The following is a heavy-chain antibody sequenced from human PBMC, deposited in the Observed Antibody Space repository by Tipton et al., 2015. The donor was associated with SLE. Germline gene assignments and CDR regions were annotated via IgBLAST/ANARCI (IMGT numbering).Heavy chain of an antibody. Sequence: TLSLTCAVYGGSFSGYYWSWIRQPPGKGLEWIGEINHSGSTNYNPSLKSRVTISVDTSKNQFSLKLSSVTAADTAVYYCARDPRRGQVSYYDFWSGYSLFDYCVQGTLVTVAS. J-gene: IGHJ4*02. CDR1: GGSFSGYY. V-gene: IGHV4-34*01. D-gene: IGHD3-3*01. CDR3: ARDPRRGQVSYYDFWSGYSLFDY. CDR2: INHSGST.